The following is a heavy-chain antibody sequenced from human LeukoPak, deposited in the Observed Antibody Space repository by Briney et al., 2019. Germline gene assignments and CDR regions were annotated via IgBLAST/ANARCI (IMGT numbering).Heavy chain of an antibody. J-gene: IGHJ4*02. Sequence: SETLSLTCTVSGGSISSSSYYWGWIRQPPGKGLEWIGSIYYSGSTYYNPSLKSRVTISVDTSENQFSLELSSVTAADTAVYYCAREAGYNYGQYYFDCWGQGTLVTVSS. CDR1: GGSISSSSYY. CDR2: IYYSGST. D-gene: IGHD5-18*01. CDR3: AREAGYNYGQYYFDC. V-gene: IGHV4-39*07.